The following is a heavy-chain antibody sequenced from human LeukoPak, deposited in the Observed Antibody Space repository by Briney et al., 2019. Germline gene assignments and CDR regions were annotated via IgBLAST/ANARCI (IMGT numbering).Heavy chain of an antibody. V-gene: IGHV1-69*04. J-gene: IGHJ4*02. CDR1: GYTFTGYY. D-gene: IGHD4-17*01. CDR3: ARGNYGVTIRGFDY. CDR2: IIPILGIA. Sequence: GASVKVSCKASGYTFTGYYMHWVRQAPGQGLEWMGRIIPILGIANYAQKFQGRVTITADKSTSTAYMELSSLRSEDTAVYYCARGNYGVTIRGFDYWGQGTLVTVSS.